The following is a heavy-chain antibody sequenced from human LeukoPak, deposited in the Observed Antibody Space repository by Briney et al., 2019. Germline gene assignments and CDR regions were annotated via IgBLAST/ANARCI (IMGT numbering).Heavy chain of an antibody. Sequence: GGSLRLPCAASGFTLGTYWMSWVRQAPGKGLEWVANIKEDGSEIYYVDSVKGRFIISRDNAKNSLYLQMNSLRAEDTAVYYCARALPRGDAFDIWGQGTMVTVSS. V-gene: IGHV3-7*01. CDR2: IKEDGSEI. J-gene: IGHJ3*02. CDR3: ARALPRGDAFDI. CDR1: GFTLGTYW.